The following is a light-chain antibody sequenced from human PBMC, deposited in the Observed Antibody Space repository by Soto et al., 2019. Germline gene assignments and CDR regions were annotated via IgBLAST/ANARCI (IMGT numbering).Light chain of an antibody. CDR3: PSCAATCLFFSV. Sequence: QSVLTQPASVSGSPGQSITISCTGTSTDVGRYNYVSCYQQLPGKAPKLIFYYVSKRPSGVPDRFSGSKSGNTASLTVSGLQAEDEADYCCPSCAATCLFFSVFGTGTKLTAL. CDR1: STDVGRYNY. V-gene: IGLV2-8*01. CDR2: YVS. J-gene: IGLJ1*01.